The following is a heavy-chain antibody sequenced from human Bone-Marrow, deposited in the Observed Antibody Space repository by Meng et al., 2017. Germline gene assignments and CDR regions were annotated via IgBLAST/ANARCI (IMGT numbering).Heavy chain of an antibody. D-gene: IGHD1-26*01. CDR1: GCPFRSHY. Sequence: QAEAVGAGSVVVQSGGSVIVTCVSSGCPFRSHYLSWIRQAPGKGLEWVSYISGSGKTIYYAESVKGRFSITRDNADNSLFLQMTSLRAEDTAVYYCARDSSGAYDYWGQGTLVTVSS. V-gene: IGHV3-11*01. J-gene: IGHJ4*02. CDR3: ARDSSGAYDY. CDR2: ISGSGKTI.